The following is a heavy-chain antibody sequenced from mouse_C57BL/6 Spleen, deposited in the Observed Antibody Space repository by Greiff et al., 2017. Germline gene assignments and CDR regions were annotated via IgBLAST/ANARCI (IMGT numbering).Heavy chain of an antibody. V-gene: IGHV1-80*01. J-gene: IGHJ4*01. CDR2: IYPGDGDT. D-gene: IGHD4-1*01. CDR3: ALTGTGYAMDC. CDR1: GYAFSSYW. Sequence: VQLQQSGAELVKPGASVKISCKASGYAFSSYWMNWVKQRPGKGLEWIGQIYPGDGDTNYNGKFKGKATLTADKSSSTAYMQLSSLTSEDSAVYFCALTGTGYAMDCWGQGTSVTVSS.